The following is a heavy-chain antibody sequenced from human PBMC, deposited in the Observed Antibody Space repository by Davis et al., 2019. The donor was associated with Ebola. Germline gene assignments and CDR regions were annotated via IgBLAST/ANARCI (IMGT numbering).Heavy chain of an antibody. V-gene: IGHV3-7*03. CDR3: ARGFAVAGFDY. CDR2: IKQDGSEK. Sequence: GESLKISCAASGFTFSSYWMSWVRQAPGKGLEWVANIKQDGSEKYYVDSVKGRFTISRDNAKSSLYLQMNSLRAEDTAVYYCARGFAVAGFDYWGQGTLVTVSS. D-gene: IGHD6-19*01. J-gene: IGHJ4*02. CDR1: GFTFSSYW.